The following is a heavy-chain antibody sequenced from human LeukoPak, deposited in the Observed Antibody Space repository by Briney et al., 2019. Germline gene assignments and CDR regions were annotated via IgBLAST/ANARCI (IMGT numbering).Heavy chain of an antibody. Sequence: SETLSLTCGVSGGSISSSNWWTWVRQPPGKGLEWIGEIYHSGSTNYNPSLKSRVTISVDKSKNQFSLKLSSVTAADTAVYYCARTGDWSYFDYWGQGTLLTVSS. V-gene: IGHV4-4*02. J-gene: IGHJ4*02. D-gene: IGHD2-21*02. CDR1: GGSISSSNW. CDR3: ARTGDWSYFDY. CDR2: IYHSGST.